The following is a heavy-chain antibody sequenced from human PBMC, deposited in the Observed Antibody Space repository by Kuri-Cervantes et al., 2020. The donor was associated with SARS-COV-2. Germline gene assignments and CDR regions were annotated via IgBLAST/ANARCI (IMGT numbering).Heavy chain of an antibody. V-gene: IGHV3-21*01. CDR3: ARGGYCSSTSCADYYYYGMDV. CDR1: GFTFSSYS. J-gene: IGHJ6*02. CDR2: ISSSSSYI. D-gene: IGHD2-2*01. Sequence: GESLKISCAASGFTFSSYSMNWVRQAPGKGLEWVSSISSSSSYIYYADSVKGRFTISRDDAKNSLYLQMNSLRAEDTAVYYCARGGYCSSTSCADYYYYGMDVWGQGITVTVSS.